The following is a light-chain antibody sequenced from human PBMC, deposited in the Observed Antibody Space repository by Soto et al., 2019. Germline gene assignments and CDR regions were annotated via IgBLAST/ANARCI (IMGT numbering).Light chain of an antibody. CDR3: QQYNNWPPAGT. V-gene: IGKV3-15*01. CDR1: QSVSSN. CDR2: GAS. J-gene: IGKJ2*01. Sequence: EIVMTQSPATLSVSPGERATLSCRASQSVSSNLAWYQQKPGQAPRLLIYGASTRATGIPAMFSGSGSGTEFTLTISSLQSEDFAVYYCQQYNNWPPAGTFGQGTKLEIK.